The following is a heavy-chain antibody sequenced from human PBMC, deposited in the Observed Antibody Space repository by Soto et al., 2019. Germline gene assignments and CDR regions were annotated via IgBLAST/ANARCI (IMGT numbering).Heavy chain of an antibody. D-gene: IGHD2-2*01. J-gene: IGHJ4*02. CDR1: GFTFSNYA. CDR2: ISGGGDST. CDR3: AKRSLTPAAMKSPFDY. V-gene: IGHV3-23*01. Sequence: EVQLLESGGGLVQPGGSLRLSCAASGFTFSNYAMSWVRQAPGKGLEWVSTISGGGDSTYYADSVKGRFTISRDNSKNTLYLRVNSRRAEDTAAYYCAKRSLTPAAMKSPFDYWGQGTLVTVSS.